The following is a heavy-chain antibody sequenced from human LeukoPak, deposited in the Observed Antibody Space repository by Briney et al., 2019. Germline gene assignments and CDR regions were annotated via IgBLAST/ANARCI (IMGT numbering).Heavy chain of an antibody. V-gene: IGHV1-2*02. D-gene: IGHD3-16*02. J-gene: IGHJ4*02. CDR2: INPNSGGT. CDR1: GYTFTGYY. Sequence: ASVKVSCKASGYTFTGYYMHWVRQAPGQGLEWMGWINPNSGGTNYAQKFQGRVTMTGDTSISTAYMELSRLRSDDTAVYYCARVPLSTFGGVIVINFFDYWGQGTLVTVSS. CDR3: ARVPLSTFGGVIVINFFDY.